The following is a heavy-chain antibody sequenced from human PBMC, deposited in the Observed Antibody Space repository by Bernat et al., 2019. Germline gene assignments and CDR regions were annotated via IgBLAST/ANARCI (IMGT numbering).Heavy chain of an antibody. Sequence: VHLLESGGGLVQPGGSLRLSCSASAFTFSTYAMNWVRQAPGKGLEWVSTISGSGFSTYYADSVKGRFTISRDNSKNTLSLQMNSLRAEDTAVHYCAKELRSSENWFDPWGQGTLVTVSS. CDR1: AFTFSTYA. CDR2: ISGSGFST. D-gene: IGHD4-17*01. J-gene: IGHJ5*02. V-gene: IGHV3-23*01. CDR3: AKELRSSENWFDP.